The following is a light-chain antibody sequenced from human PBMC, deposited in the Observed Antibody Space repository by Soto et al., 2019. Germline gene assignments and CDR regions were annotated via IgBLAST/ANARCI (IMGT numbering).Light chain of an antibody. CDR3: SSYTSSSTLV. CDR2: DVS. Sequence: QSALTQPASVSGSPGQSITISCTGTSSDVGGYNYVSWYQQHPGKAPKLMIYDVSNRPSGVSNRFSGSKSGNTASLTISGLQAEDEADYYCSSYTSSSTLVFCGGTKLTFL. CDR1: SSDVGGYNY. V-gene: IGLV2-14*01. J-gene: IGLJ2*01.